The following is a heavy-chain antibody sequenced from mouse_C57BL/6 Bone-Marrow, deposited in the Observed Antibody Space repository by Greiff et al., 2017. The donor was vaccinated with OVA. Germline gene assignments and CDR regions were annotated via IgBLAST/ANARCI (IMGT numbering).Heavy chain of an antibody. CDR3: AREELRHYYAMDY. D-gene: IGHD1-1*01. Sequence: QVQLKESGAELVRPGTSVKMSCKASGYTFTNYWIGWAKQRPGHGLEWIGDIYPGGGYTNYNEKFKGKATLTADKSSSTAYMQFSSLTSEDSAIYDCAREELRHYYAMDYWGQGTSVTVSS. J-gene: IGHJ4*01. V-gene: IGHV1-63*01. CDR2: IYPGGGYT. CDR1: GYTFTNYW.